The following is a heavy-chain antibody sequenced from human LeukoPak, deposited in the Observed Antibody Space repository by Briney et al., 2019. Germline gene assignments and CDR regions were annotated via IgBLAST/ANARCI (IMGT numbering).Heavy chain of an antibody. D-gene: IGHD3-10*02. Sequence: GGSLRLSCAASGFTFSTFTMNWVRQAPGKGLEWVSSISSSSSYIYYADSVKGRFTISRDNAKNSLYLQMNSLRAEDTAVYYCAELGITMIGGVWGKGTTVTISS. J-gene: IGHJ6*04. CDR3: AELGITMIGGV. V-gene: IGHV3-21*01. CDR2: ISSSSSYI. CDR1: GFTFSTFT.